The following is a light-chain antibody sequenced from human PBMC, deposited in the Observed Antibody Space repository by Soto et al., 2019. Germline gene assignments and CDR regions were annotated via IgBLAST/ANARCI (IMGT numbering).Light chain of an antibody. J-gene: IGKJ5*01. CDR2: GAS. CDR3: QHYSSSPPAIT. CDR1: QSVTSGY. Sequence: EIVLTQSPGTLSLSPGERATLSCRASQSVTSGYLAWYQQQPNQAPRLLIYGASYRATGIPDRFSGGGSGTDFTLTISRLEPEDFAVYYCQHYSSSPPAITFGQGTRLEI. V-gene: IGKV3-20*01.